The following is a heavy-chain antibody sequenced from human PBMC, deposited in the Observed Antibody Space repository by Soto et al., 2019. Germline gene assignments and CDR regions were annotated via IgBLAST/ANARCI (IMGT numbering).Heavy chain of an antibody. Sequence: GGTLRLSCAASGFICSSYDMSWVRQAPGKGLEWVSTILVGGSTHYEDSVKGRFTISRDTSKNTVYLQMNSLTAGDTAVYYCAKATATGGGAFEICGQGTMVTVSS. CDR2: ILVGGST. V-gene: IGHV3-23*01. J-gene: IGHJ3*02. D-gene: IGHD2-8*02. CDR3: AKATATGGGAFEI. CDR1: GFICSSYD.